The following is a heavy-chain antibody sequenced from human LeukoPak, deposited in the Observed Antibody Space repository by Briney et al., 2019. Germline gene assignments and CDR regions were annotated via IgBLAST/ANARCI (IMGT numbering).Heavy chain of an antibody. CDR1: GFTFSTYG. CDR3: AKDYGRDYASGSSYFES. Sequence: GGSLRLSCAASGFTFSTYGMHWVRQAPGKGLEWVAVIIHDGSNKYYGDSVKGRFTISRDNSKNTLYLQMTSLRAENTAVYDCAKDYGRDYASGSSYFESWGQGTLVTVSS. V-gene: IGHV3-30*18. J-gene: IGHJ4*02. CDR2: IIHDGSNK. D-gene: IGHD3-10*01.